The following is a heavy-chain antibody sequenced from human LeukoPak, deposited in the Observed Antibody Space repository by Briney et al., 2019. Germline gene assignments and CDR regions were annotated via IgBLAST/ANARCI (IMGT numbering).Heavy chain of an antibody. Sequence: SETLSLTCTVSGGSIRSFFWSWLRRPPGKPLEWLGHIYHTGSTNYNPSFKSRLTISVDMSKNLFSLKLTSLTSADTAIYYCARGDLPRPNWFDPWGQGTLVTVSS. V-gene: IGHV4-59*01. D-gene: IGHD3-10*01. J-gene: IGHJ5*02. CDR3: ARGDLPRPNWFDP. CDR2: IYHTGST. CDR1: GGSIRSFF.